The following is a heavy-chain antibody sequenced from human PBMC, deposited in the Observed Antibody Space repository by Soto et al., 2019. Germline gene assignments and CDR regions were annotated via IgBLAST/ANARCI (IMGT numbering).Heavy chain of an antibody. V-gene: IGHV1-2*04. D-gene: IGHD6-19*01. CDR3: ASDAGGIAVAPRYFDY. CDR1: GYTFTGYY. CDR2: INPNSGGP. J-gene: IGHJ4*02. Sequence: QVQLVQSGAEVKKPGASVKVSCKASGYTFTGYYMHWVRQAPGQGLEWMGGINPNSGGPNYAQKFQGWVTMTRDTSISTAYMELSRLRSDATAVYYCASDAGGIAVAPRYFDYWGQGTLVTVSS.